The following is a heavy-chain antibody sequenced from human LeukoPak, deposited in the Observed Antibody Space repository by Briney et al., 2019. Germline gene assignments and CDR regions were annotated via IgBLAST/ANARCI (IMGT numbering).Heavy chain of an antibody. Sequence: GGSLRLSCAASGFTFSDYYMTWIRQAPGKGLEWVSYISSSGSAIYYADSVKGRFTISRDNAKSSLYLQMNSLPAEDTAVYYCARDGGSSWYYLDCWGQGTLVTVSS. CDR3: ARDGGSSWYYLDC. CDR1: GFTFSDYY. CDR2: ISSSGSAI. J-gene: IGHJ4*02. D-gene: IGHD6-13*01. V-gene: IGHV3-11*04.